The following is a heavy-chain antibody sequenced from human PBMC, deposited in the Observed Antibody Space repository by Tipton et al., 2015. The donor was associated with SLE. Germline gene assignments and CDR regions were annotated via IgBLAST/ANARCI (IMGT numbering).Heavy chain of an antibody. CDR1: GGSISSHY. CDR2: IYYSGST. J-gene: IGHJ6*03. Sequence: LRLSCTVSGGSISSHYWSWIRQPPGKGLEWIGYIYYSGSTNYNRSLKSRVTISVDTSKNQFSLRLSSVTAADTAVYYCARAAYSSSPGDGYYYMDVWGKGTTVTVSS. D-gene: IGHD6-6*01. CDR3: ARAAYSSSPGDGYYYMDV. V-gene: IGHV4-59*11.